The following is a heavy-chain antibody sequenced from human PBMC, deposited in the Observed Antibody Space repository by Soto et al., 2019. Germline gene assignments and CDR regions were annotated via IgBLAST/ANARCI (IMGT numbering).Heavy chain of an antibody. CDR3: AKWGRIAARPGYYGMDV. CDR1: GFTFSSYG. CDR2: ISYDGSNK. J-gene: IGHJ6*02. Sequence: GGSLRLSCAASGFTFSSYGMHWVRQAPGKGLEWVAVISYDGSNKYYADSVKGRFTISRDNSKNTLYLQMNSLRAEDTAVYYCAKWGRIAARPGYYGMDVWGQGTTVTVSS. D-gene: IGHD6-6*01. V-gene: IGHV3-30*18.